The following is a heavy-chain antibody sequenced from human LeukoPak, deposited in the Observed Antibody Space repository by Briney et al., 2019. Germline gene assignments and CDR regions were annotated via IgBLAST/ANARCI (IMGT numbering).Heavy chain of an antibody. CDR3: AKGYCSSTSCYVGKIFDI. J-gene: IGHJ3*02. CDR2: IICSGGST. CDR1: GFTFSSYA. Sequence: GSLSLSCAASGFTFSSYAMSWVRQAPGKGLEWVSAIICSGGSTYYADSVKGRVTISRDNSKNTLHLQMNSLRAEDTAVYYCAKGYCSSTSCYVGKIFDIWGQGTMVTVSS. D-gene: IGHD2-2*01. V-gene: IGHV3-23*01.